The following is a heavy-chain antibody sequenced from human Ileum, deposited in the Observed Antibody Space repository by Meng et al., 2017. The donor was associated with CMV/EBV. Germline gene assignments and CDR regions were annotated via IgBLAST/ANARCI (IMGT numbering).Heavy chain of an antibody. D-gene: IGHD3-3*01. CDR3: ARVGYDFWSGYYL. CDR1: GFTFSSYA. J-gene: IGHJ4*02. V-gene: IGHV3-30*04. CDR2: ISYDGSNK. Sequence: GESLKISCAASGFTFSSYAMHWVRQAPGKGLEWVAVISYDGSNKYYADSVKGRFTISRDNSKNTQYLQMNSLSAEDTAVYYCARVGYDFWSGYYLWGQGTLVTVSS.